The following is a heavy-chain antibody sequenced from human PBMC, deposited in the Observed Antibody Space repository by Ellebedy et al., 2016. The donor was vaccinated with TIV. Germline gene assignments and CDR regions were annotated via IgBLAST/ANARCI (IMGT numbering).Heavy chain of an antibody. J-gene: IGHJ6*03. CDR3: AGLPAISDYFFHYYMDV. CDR1: GFKFNDYT. V-gene: IGHV3-20*03. CDR2: ITWNGVSK. D-gene: IGHD2-15*01. Sequence: GGSLRLSXAASGFKFNDYTMSWVRQVPGRGLEWVCSITWNGVSKDYADSVKGRFTISRDNARNSLFLQMNSLRGEDTAVYYCAGLPAISDYFFHYYMDVWGKGTTVSVSS.